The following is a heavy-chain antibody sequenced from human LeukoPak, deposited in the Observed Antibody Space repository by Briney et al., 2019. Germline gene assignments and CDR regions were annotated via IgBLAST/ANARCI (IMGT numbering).Heavy chain of an antibody. Sequence: SETLSLTCTVSGYSISSGYYWGWIRQPPGKGLEWIGSIYYSGSTYYNPSLKSRVTISIDTSKNQFSLKLNSVTAADTAVYYCAVSSGWYKIDYWGQGTLVTVSS. CDR1: GYSISSGYY. J-gene: IGHJ4*02. CDR2: IYYSGST. V-gene: IGHV4-38-2*02. CDR3: AVSSGWYKIDY. D-gene: IGHD6-19*01.